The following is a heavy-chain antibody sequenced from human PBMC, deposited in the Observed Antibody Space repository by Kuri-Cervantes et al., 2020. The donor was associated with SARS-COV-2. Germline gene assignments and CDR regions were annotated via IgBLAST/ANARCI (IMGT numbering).Heavy chain of an antibody. Sequence: GESLKISCAASGFNLSRTYMHWVRQAPGKGLEWVALISHDGKNNKRISSGKGRFTISRDNSQKTLYLHMKSLRSEDTVMYYCAKDRVGVQDFWGQGTLVTVSS. D-gene: IGHD2-21*01. CDR3: AKDRVGVQDF. V-gene: IGHV3-30*18. J-gene: IGHJ4*02. CDR2: ISHDGKNN. CDR1: GFNLSRTY.